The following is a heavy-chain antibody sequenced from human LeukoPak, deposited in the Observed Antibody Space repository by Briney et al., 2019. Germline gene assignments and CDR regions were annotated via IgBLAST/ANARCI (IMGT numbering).Heavy chain of an antibody. J-gene: IGHJ4*02. V-gene: IGHV3-23*01. CDR3: ARNAGNFDF. CDR1: GFTFSNYA. CDR2: ISGRVARA. D-gene: IGHD1-26*01. Sequence: PGGSLRLSCAASGFTFSNYAMTWVRQAPGKGLEWVCTISGRVARAYNADSVTGRFSISREKSEQTLSLQMNSLRGKHTATPYCARNAGNFDFWGQGTLVTVSS.